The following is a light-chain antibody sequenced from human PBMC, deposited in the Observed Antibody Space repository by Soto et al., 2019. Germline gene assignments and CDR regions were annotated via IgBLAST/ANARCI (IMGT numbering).Light chain of an antibody. V-gene: IGKV3D-15*01. CDR2: GAS. J-gene: IGKJ4*01. Sequence: EIVMAQSPATLSVSPGEGATLSCRASQSVRGNLAWYQQKPGQAPRLLIYGASTRASGIPTRFSGAGSGAEFTLTISSLQSEDSAVYFCQQYIDWPRTFGGWTTVEIK. CDR1: QSVRGN. CDR3: QQYIDWPRT.